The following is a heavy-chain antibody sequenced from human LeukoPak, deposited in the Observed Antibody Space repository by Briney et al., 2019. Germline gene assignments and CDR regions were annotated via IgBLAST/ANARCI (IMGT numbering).Heavy chain of an antibody. CDR2: IKQDGSEK. CDR1: GFTFSSYW. V-gene: IGHV3-7*03. D-gene: IGHD4-17*01. J-gene: IGHJ4*02. Sequence: GGSLRLSCAASGFTFSSYWMSWVRQALGKGLEWVANIKQDGSEKYYVDSVKGRFTISRDNAKNSLYLQMISLRAEDTAVYYCARIKYGLYYFDYWGQGTLVTVSS. CDR3: ARIKYGLYYFDY.